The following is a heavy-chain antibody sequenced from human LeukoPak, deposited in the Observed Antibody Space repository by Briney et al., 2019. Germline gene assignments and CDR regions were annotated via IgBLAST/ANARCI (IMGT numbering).Heavy chain of an antibody. J-gene: IGHJ2*01. V-gene: IGHV3-9*03. CDR3: AKDKYSSGLESDWYFDL. Sequence: GGSLRLSCAASGFTFDDCAMHWVRQAPGKGLEWVSGISWNSGSIGYADSVKGRFTISRDNAKNSLCLQMNSLRAEDMALYYCAKDKYSSGLESDWYFDLWGRGTLVTVSS. CDR2: ISWNSGSI. D-gene: IGHD6-19*01. CDR1: GFTFDDCA.